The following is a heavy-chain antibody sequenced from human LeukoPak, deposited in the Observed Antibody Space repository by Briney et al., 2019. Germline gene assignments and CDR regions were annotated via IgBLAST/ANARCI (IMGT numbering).Heavy chain of an antibody. V-gene: IGHV3-23*01. CDR2: ISGSGGST. CDR1: GFTFSSYA. J-gene: IGHJ3*02. Sequence: GGSLRLSCAGSGFTFSSYAMSWVRQAPGKGLEWVSAISGSGGSTYYADSVKGRFTISRDNSKNTLYLQMNSLRAEDTAVYYCAKDSTLLWNAFDIWGQGTMVTVSS. CDR3: AKDSTLLWNAFDI. D-gene: IGHD3-10*01.